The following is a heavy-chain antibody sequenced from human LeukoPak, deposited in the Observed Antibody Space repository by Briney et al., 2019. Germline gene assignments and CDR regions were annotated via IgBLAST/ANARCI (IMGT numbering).Heavy chain of an antibody. CDR2: IYDSGTT. CDR3: ARHFYGPHPEGNSRLKWFDP. Sequence: PSETLSLTCTVSGASISSYYWSWTRQPPGKGLEWIGCIYDSGTTYYNPSLKSRVTISMDTSKNQLSLKLSSVTAADTAVFYCARHFYGPHPEGNSRLKWFDPWGQGTLATVSS. D-gene: IGHD2/OR15-2a*01. CDR1: GASISSYY. V-gene: IGHV4-59*08. J-gene: IGHJ5*02.